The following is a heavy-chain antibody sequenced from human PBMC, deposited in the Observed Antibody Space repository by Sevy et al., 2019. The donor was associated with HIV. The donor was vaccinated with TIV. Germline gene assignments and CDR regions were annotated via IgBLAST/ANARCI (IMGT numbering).Heavy chain of an antibody. D-gene: IGHD3-16*01. CDR3: AHETIGRFDS. Sequence: GGSLRLSCAASGFTFSVYWMHWVRQAPGKGLEWVANIKGDGSDKHYVDSVEGRFTISRDNGKNLLYLQMNSLRVEDTAVYYCAHETIGRFDSWGQGTLVTVSS. J-gene: IGHJ4*02. V-gene: IGHV3-7*01. CDR1: GFTFSVYW. CDR2: IKGDGSDK.